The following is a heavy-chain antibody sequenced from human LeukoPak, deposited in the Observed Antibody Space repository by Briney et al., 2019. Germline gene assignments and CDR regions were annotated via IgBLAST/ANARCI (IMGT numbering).Heavy chain of an antibody. V-gene: IGHV3-33*06. J-gene: IGHJ3*02. D-gene: IGHD3-3*01. CDR3: AKAAYFWSGVGDAFDI. Sequence: PGGSLRLSCAASGFTFSSYGMHWVRQAPGKELEWVAVIWYDGSNKYYADSVKGRFTISRDNSKNTLYLQMNSLRAEDTAVYYCAKAAYFWSGVGDAFDIWGQGTMVTVSS. CDR2: IWYDGSNK. CDR1: GFTFSSYG.